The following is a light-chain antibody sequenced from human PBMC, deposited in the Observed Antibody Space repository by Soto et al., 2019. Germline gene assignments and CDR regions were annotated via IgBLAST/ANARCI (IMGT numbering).Light chain of an antibody. Sequence: QSVLTQPPSVSAAPGQKVTICCSGSSSNIGGNSVSWYQQLPGTAPTLLIYDDNKRPSGIPDRFSGSKSGTSATLGITGFHTGDEADYYCGSWDSSLSAYVFGTGTKVTVL. CDR1: SSNIGGNS. V-gene: IGLV1-51*01. J-gene: IGLJ1*01. CDR2: DDN. CDR3: GSWDSSLSAYV.